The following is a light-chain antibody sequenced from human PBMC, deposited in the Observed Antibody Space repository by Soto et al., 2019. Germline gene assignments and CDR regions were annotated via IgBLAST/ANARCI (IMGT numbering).Light chain of an antibody. J-gene: IGKJ1*01. Sequence: DIQMTQSPSTLSASVGDRVTITCRASQSISYWLAWYQQKPGKAPTVLIYDASSLESGVPSRFSGSGSGTEFTLTISSLQPDDLENYYCQQYSSYWTCGQGTKVEIK. V-gene: IGKV1-5*01. CDR2: DAS. CDR1: QSISYW. CDR3: QQYSSYWT.